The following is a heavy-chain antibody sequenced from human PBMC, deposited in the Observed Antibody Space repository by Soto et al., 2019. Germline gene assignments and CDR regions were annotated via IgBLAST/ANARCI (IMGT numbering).Heavy chain of an antibody. CDR3: AKDASTAEAVNWYFDL. Sequence: QVQLVESGGGVVQPGRSLRLSCAASGFTFSSYGMHWVRQAAGKGLEWVAIISYDGSSKYYADSVKGRFTISRDNSKNTLFLQMNSLRPEDTALYYCAKDASTAEAVNWYFDLWGRGTLVTVSS. CDR2: ISYDGSSK. V-gene: IGHV3-30*18. J-gene: IGHJ2*01. CDR1: GFTFSSYG. D-gene: IGHD6-19*01.